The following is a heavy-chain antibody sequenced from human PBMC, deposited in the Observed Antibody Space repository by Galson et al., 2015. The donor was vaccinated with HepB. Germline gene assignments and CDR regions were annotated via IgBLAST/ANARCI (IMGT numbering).Heavy chain of an antibody. D-gene: IGHD5-18*01. J-gene: IGHJ6*02. Sequence: SLRLSCAPSGFTFDDYAMHWVRHAPGKGLEWVSGISWNRGSIGYADSVKGRFTISRDNAKNSLYLQMNSLRAEDTALYYGAKGPRGYSYVKPWEYYYYYGMDVWGQGTTVTVSS. CDR2: ISWNRGSI. CDR3: AKGPRGYSYVKPWEYYYYYGMDV. V-gene: IGHV3-9*01. CDR1: GFTFDDYA.